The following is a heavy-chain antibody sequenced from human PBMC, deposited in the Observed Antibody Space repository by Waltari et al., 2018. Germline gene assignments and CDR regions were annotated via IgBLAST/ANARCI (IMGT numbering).Heavy chain of an antibody. V-gene: IGHV3-23*04. CDR2: IVGSGSQS. Sequence: EVQLVESGGGLVQPGGSLKLSCRGCGFGFHSFALAGVRQAPGKGLEWVSSIVGSGSQSNYGDSVKGRFVISRDNSKNMIYLQMSSLRPEDTAVYYCAKEYGIVGTYDYWGQGTLVTVSS. D-gene: IGHD1-1*01. CDR3: AKEYGIVGTYDY. J-gene: IGHJ4*02. CDR1: GFGFHSFA.